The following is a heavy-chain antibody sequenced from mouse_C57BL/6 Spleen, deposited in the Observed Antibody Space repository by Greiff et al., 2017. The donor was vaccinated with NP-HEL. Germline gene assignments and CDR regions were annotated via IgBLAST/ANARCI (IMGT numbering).Heavy chain of an antibody. V-gene: IGHV3-6*01. CDR2: ISYDGSN. CDR1: GYSITSGYY. J-gene: IGHJ1*03. Sequence: ESGPGLVKPSQSLSLTCSVTGYSITSGYYWNWIRQFPGNKLEWMGYISYDGSNNYNPSLKNRISITRDTSKNQFFLKLNSVTTEDTATYYCAPAYWYFDVWGTGTTVTVSS. CDR3: APAYWYFDV.